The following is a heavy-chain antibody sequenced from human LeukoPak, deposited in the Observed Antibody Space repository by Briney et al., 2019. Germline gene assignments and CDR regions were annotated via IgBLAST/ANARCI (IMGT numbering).Heavy chain of an antibody. V-gene: IGHV3-23*01. CDR2: ISGSGGTT. D-gene: IGHD5-12*01. CDR1: GFTFSSYA. J-gene: IGHJ4*02. Sequence: GGSLRLSCAASGFTFSSYAMSWVRQAQGRGLDWVSGISGSGGTTYYADSVQGRFTISRDNSKKTLFLQMSSLRAEDTAVYYCAKGDVVTAIFPLDYWGQGTLVIVSS. CDR3: AKGDVVTAIFPLDY.